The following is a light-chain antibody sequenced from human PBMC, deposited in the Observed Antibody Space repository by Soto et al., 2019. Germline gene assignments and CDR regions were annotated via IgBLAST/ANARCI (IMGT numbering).Light chain of an antibody. Sequence: DIQMTQSPSTLSASVGDRVTITCRASQSISSWLAWYQQKPGKAPKLLIYKASSLESGVPSRFSGSGSGTEFTLTISSLQPDDFATYYCQQYTSYFFTFGPGTKVDIK. CDR2: KAS. V-gene: IGKV1-5*03. CDR1: QSISSW. CDR3: QQYTSYFFT. J-gene: IGKJ3*01.